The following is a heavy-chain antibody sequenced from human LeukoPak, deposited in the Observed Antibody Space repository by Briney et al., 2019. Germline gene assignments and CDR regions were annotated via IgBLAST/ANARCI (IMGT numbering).Heavy chain of an antibody. V-gene: IGHV3-30*18. CDR3: AKDRGATSGWYQFDY. CDR1: GFTFSSYG. D-gene: IGHD6-19*01. J-gene: IGHJ4*02. CDR2: ISYDGSNK. Sequence: GGSLRLSCAASGFTFSSYGMHWVRQAPGKGLEWVAVISYDGSNKYYADSVKGRFTISRDNSKNTLYPQMNSLRAEDTAVYYCAKDRGATSGWYQFDYWGQGTLVTVSS.